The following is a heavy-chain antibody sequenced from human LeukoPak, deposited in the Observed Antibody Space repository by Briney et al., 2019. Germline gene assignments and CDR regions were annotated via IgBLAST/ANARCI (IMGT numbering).Heavy chain of an antibody. CDR1: GYSISSGYY. D-gene: IGHD6-19*01. V-gene: IGHV4-38-2*02. CDR2: IYHSGST. Sequence: PSETLSLTCTVSGYSISSGYYRGWIRQPPGKGLEWIGSIYHSGSTYYNPSLKSRVTISVDTSKNQFSLKLSSVTAADTAVYYCARVYSSGWYTFDYWGQGTLVTVSS. J-gene: IGHJ4*02. CDR3: ARVYSSGWYTFDY.